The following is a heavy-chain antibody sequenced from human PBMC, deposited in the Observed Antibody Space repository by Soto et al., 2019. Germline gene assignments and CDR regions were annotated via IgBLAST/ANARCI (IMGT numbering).Heavy chain of an antibody. V-gene: IGHV4-59*11. CDR1: GVSISSPY. CDR2: IHDSGST. CDR3: ARDSLAQTLNYFFNMDV. J-gene: IGHJ6*02. Sequence: SETLSLTCTVSGVSISSPYWRWSWIRQSPRKGLEWIGYIHDSGSTNYNPSLKSRVTISVDTSNNQFSLKLNSVTAADTALYYCARDSLAQTLNYFFNMDVWGQGTTVTVSS.